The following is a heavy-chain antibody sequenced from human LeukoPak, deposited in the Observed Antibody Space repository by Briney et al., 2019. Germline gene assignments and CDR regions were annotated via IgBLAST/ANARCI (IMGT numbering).Heavy chain of an antibody. J-gene: IGHJ4*02. V-gene: IGHV5-51*01. D-gene: IGHD3-10*01. Sequence: GESLKISCXGSGYSFTTYWIGWVRQMSGKGLEWMGFIYPGDSDTRYSPSFQGQVTISADKSISTAYLQWSTLKASDTAMYYCARRAGYSGSYSVDYWGQGTLVTVSS. CDR3: ARRAGYSGSYSVDY. CDR2: IYPGDSDT. CDR1: GYSFTTYW.